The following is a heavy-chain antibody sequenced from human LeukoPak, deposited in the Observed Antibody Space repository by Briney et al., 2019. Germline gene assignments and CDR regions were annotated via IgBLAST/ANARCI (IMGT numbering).Heavy chain of an antibody. CDR1: GFTFSSCA. Sequence: GGSLRLSCTASGFTFSSCAMSWVRQAPGKGLQWVSTTTGSGVTSYYADSVKGRFTTSRDNSKNTLYLEMNSLRADDTAVYFCAKESTQVIEVHFDSWGQGTLVTVSS. J-gene: IGHJ4*02. CDR3: AKESTQVIEVHFDS. V-gene: IGHV3-23*01. D-gene: IGHD2/OR15-2a*01. CDR2: TTGSGVTS.